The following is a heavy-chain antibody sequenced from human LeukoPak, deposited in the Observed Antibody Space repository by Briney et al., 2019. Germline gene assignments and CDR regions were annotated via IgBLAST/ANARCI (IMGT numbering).Heavy chain of an antibody. V-gene: IGHV3-30*02. J-gene: IGHJ3*02. CDR3: AKDRRGGDYPPSYTFDI. CDR1: GFTFSRNG. D-gene: IGHD4-17*01. Sequence: PGGSLRLSCAASGFTFSRNGMHWVRQAPGKGREGVAFIRHDGSNKYYADSVKGRFTISRDNSKNTLFLQMNSLRGEDTAVYYCAKDRRGGDYPPSYTFDIWGLGTMVTVSS. CDR2: IRHDGSNK.